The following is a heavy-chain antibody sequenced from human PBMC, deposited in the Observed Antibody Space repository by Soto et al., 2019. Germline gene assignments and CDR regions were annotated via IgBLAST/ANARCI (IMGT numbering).Heavy chain of an antibody. V-gene: IGHV1-2*02. D-gene: IGHD3-10*01. CDR3: ARVDYGVHDAFDI. Sequence: ASVKVSCKASGYTFTGYYMHWVRQAPGQGLEWMGWINPNSGGTNYAQKFQGRVTMTRDTSISTAYMELSRLRSDDTAVYYCARVDYGVHDAFDIWGQGTVVTVSS. CDR1: GYTFTGYY. J-gene: IGHJ3*02. CDR2: INPNSGGT.